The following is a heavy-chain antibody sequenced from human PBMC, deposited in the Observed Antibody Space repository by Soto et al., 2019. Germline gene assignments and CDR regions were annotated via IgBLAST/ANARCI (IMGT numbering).Heavy chain of an antibody. Sequence: QVQLVQSGAEVKKPGSSVKVSCKASGGTFSSYAISWVRQAPGQGLEWMGGIIPIFGTANYAQKFQGRVTITADESTSTAYMELSSLRSADTAVYYCASRGAYGSEIYYFDYWGQGTPVTVSS. CDR3: ASRGAYGSEIYYFDY. CDR1: GGTFSSYA. V-gene: IGHV1-69*01. J-gene: IGHJ4*02. D-gene: IGHD3-10*01. CDR2: IIPIFGTA.